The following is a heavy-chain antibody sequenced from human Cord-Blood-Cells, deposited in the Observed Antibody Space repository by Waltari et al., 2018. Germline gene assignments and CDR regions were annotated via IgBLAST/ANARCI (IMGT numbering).Heavy chain of an antibody. V-gene: IGHV4-31*03. Sequence: QVQLQESGPGLVKPSQTLSLTCTVSGGSISSGGYYWSWIRQHPGKGLEWIGYIYYSGSTYYNPSLKSRVTISVDTSKNQFSLKLSSVTAADTAVYYCARGPYYDFWSGYYYYYYYMDVWGKGTTVTVSS. CDR2: IYYSGST. J-gene: IGHJ6*03. CDR3: ARGPYYDFWSGYYYYYYYMDV. CDR1: GGSISSGGYY. D-gene: IGHD3-3*01.